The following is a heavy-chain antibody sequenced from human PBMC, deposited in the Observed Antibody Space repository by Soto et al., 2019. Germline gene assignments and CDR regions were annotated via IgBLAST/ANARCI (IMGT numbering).Heavy chain of an antibody. CDR1: GGTFDNYA. V-gene: IGHV1-69*01. CDR2: IIPMFETV. J-gene: IGHJ6*02. D-gene: IGHD1-1*01. CDR3: ARGLWTGNYGMDV. Sequence: QEQLLQSGAEVRKPGSSVKVSCKASGGTFDNYAVSWVRQAPGQGLEWMGGIIPMFETVNYAQRFQGRLTIAADESTSTAYMELTSLTSADTAIYFCARGLWTGNYGMDVWGQGTTVTVSS.